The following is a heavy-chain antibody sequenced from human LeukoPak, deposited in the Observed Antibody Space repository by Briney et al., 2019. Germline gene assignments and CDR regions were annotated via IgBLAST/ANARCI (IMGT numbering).Heavy chain of an antibody. J-gene: IGHJ6*02. CDR3: ARVRIGQQLDKYYYYAMDV. D-gene: IGHD6-13*01. V-gene: IGHV1-2*02. Sequence: ASVKVSCKASGYTFTDYYMHWVRQAPGQGLEWMGWINPNSGGTNYAQKFQGRVTMTTDTSISTAYMEVSRLRSDDTAVYYCARVRIGQQLDKYYYYAMDVWGQGATVTVSS. CDR2: INPNSGGT. CDR1: GYTFTDYY.